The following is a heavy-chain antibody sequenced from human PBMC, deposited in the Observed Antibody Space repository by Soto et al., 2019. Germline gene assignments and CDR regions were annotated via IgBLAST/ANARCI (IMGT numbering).Heavy chain of an antibody. D-gene: IGHD2-8*01. J-gene: IGHJ6*02. V-gene: IGHV1-2*02. CDR2: ISGYSGGT. CDR3: AKNGHPPYYYYGMDV. Sequence: ASVKVSCKASGYTFTGYYMHWVRQAPGQGLEWMGWISGYSGGTNYAQKFQGRVTMTIDRSTSTAYLELRSLTSDDTAVYYCAKNGHPPYYYYGMDVWGQGTTVTVSS. CDR1: GYTFTGYY.